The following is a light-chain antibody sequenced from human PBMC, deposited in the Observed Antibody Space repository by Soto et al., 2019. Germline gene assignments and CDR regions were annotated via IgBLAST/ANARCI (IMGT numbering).Light chain of an antibody. J-gene: IGKJ5*01. CDR1: QTVINNQ. CDR3: QQYGSSGGIT. V-gene: IGKV3-20*01. Sequence: DIMLTQSPGTLSFSPGERATLSCRASQTVINNQVAWSEQTPGQAPRLLIYAASSRATGIPDRFSGSGSGTDFTLTITRLEPEDSAMYYCQQYGSSGGITFGHGTRLEIK. CDR2: AAS.